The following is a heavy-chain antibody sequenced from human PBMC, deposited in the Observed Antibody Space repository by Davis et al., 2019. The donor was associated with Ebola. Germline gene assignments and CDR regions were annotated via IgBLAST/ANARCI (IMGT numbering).Heavy chain of an antibody. V-gene: IGHV3-7*03. D-gene: IGHD2-2*01. J-gene: IGHJ4*02. CDR2: IKQDGSEK. CDR3: ARVFFSSRRPIVVVPAAILGWNY. CDR1: GFTFSSYW. Sequence: GESLKISCAASGFTFSSYWMSWVRQAPGKGLEWVANIKQDGSEKYYVDSVKGRFTISRDNAKNSLYLQMNSLRAEDTAVYYCARVFFSSRRPIVVVPAAILGWNYWGQGTLVTVSS.